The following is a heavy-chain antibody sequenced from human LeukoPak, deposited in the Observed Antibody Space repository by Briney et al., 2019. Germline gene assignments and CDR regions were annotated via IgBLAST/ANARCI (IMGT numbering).Heavy chain of an antibody. CDR1: GYTFTTFY. CDR2: INPNSGGT. V-gene: IGHV1-2*06. D-gene: IGHD3-22*01. Sequence: ASVKVSCKASGYTFTTFYMHWVRQAPGQGLEWMGRINPNSGGTNYARKFQVRVTMTRDTSINTAYMELSRLESDDTAVYYCARTRGSYVHDAFDIWGQGTVVTVSS. J-gene: IGHJ3*02. CDR3: ARTRGSYVHDAFDI.